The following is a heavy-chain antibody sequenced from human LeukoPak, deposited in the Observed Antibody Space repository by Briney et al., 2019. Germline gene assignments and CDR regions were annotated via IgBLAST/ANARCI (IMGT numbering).Heavy chain of an antibody. Sequence: GGSLRLSCAASGFTFSSYAMSWVRQAPGKGLEWVSDISGSGGSTYYADSVKGRFTISRDNSKNTLYLQMNSLRAEDTAVYYCAKSDQATSVAAAGTNFDFWGQGTLVTVSS. CDR1: GFTFSSYA. CDR2: ISGSGGST. D-gene: IGHD6-13*01. J-gene: IGHJ4*02. CDR3: AKSDQATSVAAAGTNFDF. V-gene: IGHV3-23*01.